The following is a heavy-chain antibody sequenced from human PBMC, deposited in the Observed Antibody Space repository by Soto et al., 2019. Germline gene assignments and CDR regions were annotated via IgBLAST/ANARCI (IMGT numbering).Heavy chain of an antibody. CDR3: ARVRYYYCSSGMAV. CDR1: GGSISSYY. J-gene: IGHJ6*02. Sequence: QVQLQESGPGLVKPSETLSLTCTVSGGSISSYYWSWIRQPPGKGLEWIGYIYYSGSTNYNPSLMCRVTIQVDTATHLFPLKLCSVTAAVTAVYYCARVRYYYCSSGMAVWGQGTTVTVSS. V-gene: IGHV4-59*01. CDR2: IYYSGST.